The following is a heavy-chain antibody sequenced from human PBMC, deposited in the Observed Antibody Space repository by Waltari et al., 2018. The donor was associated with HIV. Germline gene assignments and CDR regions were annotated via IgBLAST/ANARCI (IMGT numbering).Heavy chain of an antibody. Sequence: QVQLQESGPGLVKPSETLSLTCTVSGGSISSYYWSWIRQPPGKGLVRIGYMYYNGSTHNNPPLEGRVTIAVDTAKNQCSRKPGSVTAADTAVYYCARGQADYGNIDMEVGYYYGMDVWGQGTTVTVSS. CDR1: GGSISSYY. V-gene: IGHV4-59*01. CDR3: ARGQADYGNIDMEVGYYYGMDV. J-gene: IGHJ6*02. CDR2: MYYNGST. D-gene: IGHD4-4*01.